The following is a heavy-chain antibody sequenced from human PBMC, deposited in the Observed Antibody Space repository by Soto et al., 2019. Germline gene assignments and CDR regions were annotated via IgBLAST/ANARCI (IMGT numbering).Heavy chain of an antibody. Sequence: SETLSLTCTVSGGSISSYYWSWIRQPPGKGLEWIGYIYYSGSTNYNPSLKSRVTISVDTSKNQFSLKLSSVTAADTAVYYCAGNIAAAGTVDYWGQGILVTVSS. J-gene: IGHJ4*02. CDR2: IYYSGST. CDR1: GGSISSYY. D-gene: IGHD6-13*01. V-gene: IGHV4-59*01. CDR3: AGNIAAAGTVDY.